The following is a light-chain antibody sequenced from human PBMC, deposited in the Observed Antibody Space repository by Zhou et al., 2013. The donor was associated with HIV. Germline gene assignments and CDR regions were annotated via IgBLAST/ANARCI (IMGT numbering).Light chain of an antibody. CDR1: QSVRTNQ. V-gene: IGKV3D-20*02. CDR3: QQRSSWPYT. J-gene: IGKJ2*01. CDR2: GAS. Sequence: EIVLTQSPGTLSLSPGERATLSCRASQSVRTNQLAWYQQKPGQAPRLLIYGASSRATGIPDRFSGSGSGTDFTLTINSLEPEDFAVYFCQQRSSWPYTFGQGTKLEIK.